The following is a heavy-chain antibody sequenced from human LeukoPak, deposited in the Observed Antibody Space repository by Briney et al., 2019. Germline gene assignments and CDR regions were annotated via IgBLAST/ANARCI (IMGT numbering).Heavy chain of an antibody. D-gene: IGHD6-13*01. V-gene: IGHV4-4*07. CDR2: IYTSGSA. CDR3: ARDSIAAAGYHPHYYYYYMDV. CDR1: GGSISSYY. Sequence: SETLSLTYTVSGGSISSYYWSWIRQPAGKGLEWIGRIYTSGSANYNPSLKSRVTMSVDTSKNQFSLKLSSVTAADTAVYYCARDSIAAAGYHPHYYYYYMDVWGKGTTVTVSS. J-gene: IGHJ6*03.